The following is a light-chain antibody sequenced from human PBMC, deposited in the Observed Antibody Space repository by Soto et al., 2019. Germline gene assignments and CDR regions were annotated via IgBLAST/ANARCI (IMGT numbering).Light chain of an antibody. CDR1: SSNIGSNT. CDR3: AAWDDSLNGFYV. CDR2: SNN. Sequence: QSVLTQPPSASGTPGQRVTISCSGSSSNIGSNTVNWYRQLPGTAPKLLIYSNNQRPPGVPDRFSGSKSGTSASLAISGLQSEDEADYYCAAWDDSLNGFYVFGTGTKVTVL. J-gene: IGLJ1*01. V-gene: IGLV1-44*01.